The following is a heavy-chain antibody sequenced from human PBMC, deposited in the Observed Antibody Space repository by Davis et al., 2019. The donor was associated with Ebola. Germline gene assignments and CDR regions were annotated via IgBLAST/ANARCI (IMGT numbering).Heavy chain of an antibody. Sequence: SNPLSLPFSVPGASISSYYWSWIRQPPGKGLEWIGSIYYSGSTNYNPSLKRRVTISVDTSKNQFSLKLSTVTAADTAMYYSARHALWAVAAFDYWGQGTLVTVSS. V-gene: IGHV4-59*08. CDR3: ARHALWAVAAFDY. J-gene: IGHJ4*02. CDR1: GASISSYY. CDR2: IYYSGST. D-gene: IGHD6-19*01.